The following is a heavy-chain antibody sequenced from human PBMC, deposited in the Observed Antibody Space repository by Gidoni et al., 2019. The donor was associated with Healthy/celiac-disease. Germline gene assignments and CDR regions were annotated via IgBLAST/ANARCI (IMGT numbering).Heavy chain of an antibody. CDR2: IKSKTDGETT. D-gene: IGHD5-18*01. J-gene: IGHJ6*03. Sequence: EVQLVESGVCLVKPGGSLRLSCSSSCFTFSNAWIHWVRQAPGKGLEWVGSIKSKTDGETTDYAAPVKGRFTISRDDSKNTLYLQMNSLKTEDTAVYYCTTSKLWLRFYYYYYYRDVWGKGTTVTVS. CDR1: CFTFSNAW. CDR3: TTSKLWLRFYYYYYYRDV. V-gene: IGHV3-15*07.